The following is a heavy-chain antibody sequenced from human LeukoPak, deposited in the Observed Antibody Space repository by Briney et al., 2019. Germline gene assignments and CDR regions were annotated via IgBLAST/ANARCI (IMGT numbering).Heavy chain of an antibody. J-gene: IGHJ6*03. CDR2: INHSGST. V-gene: IGHV4-34*01. D-gene: IGHD5-24*01. Sequence: SDTLSLTCAVYGGSFSGYYWSWIRQPPGKGPEWIGEINHSGSTSYNPSLKSRVTISVDTSKNQFSLKLSSVTAADTAVHYCASNTMATYPDYYYMDVWGKGTTVTV. CDR1: GGSFSGYY. CDR3: ASNTMATYPDYYYMDV.